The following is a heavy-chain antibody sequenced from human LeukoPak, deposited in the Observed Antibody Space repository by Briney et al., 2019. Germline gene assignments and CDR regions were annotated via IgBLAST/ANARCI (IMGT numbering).Heavy chain of an antibody. Sequence: PSETLSLTCAVYGGSFSGYYWSWIRQPPGKGLNWIGEINHSGSTNYNPSLKSRVTISVDTSENQFSLKLSSVTAADTAVYYCARWDCSGYYYVNWGQGTLVTVSS. CDR2: INHSGST. CDR1: GGSFSGYY. D-gene: IGHD3-22*01. V-gene: IGHV4-34*01. CDR3: ARWDCSGYYYVN. J-gene: IGHJ4*02.